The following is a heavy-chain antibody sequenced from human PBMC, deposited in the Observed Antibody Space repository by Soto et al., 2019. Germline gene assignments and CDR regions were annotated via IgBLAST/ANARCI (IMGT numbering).Heavy chain of an antibody. V-gene: IGHV1-18*04. J-gene: IGHJ4*02. CDR2: ISAYNGNT. CDR1: GYTFTSYG. CDR3: ARLKSYELLWFGPDY. D-gene: IGHD3-10*01. Sequence: ASVKVSCKASGYTFTSYGISWVRQAPGQGLEWMGWISAYNGNTNYAQKLQGRVTMTTDTSTSTAYMELRSLRSDDTAVYYCARLKSYELLWFGPDYWGQGXLVTVSS.